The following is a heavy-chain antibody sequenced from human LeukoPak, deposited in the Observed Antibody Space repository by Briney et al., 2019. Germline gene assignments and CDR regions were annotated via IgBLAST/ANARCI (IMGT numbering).Heavy chain of an antibody. CDR3: ARSLKGYSSGFDY. D-gene: IGHD5-18*01. CDR1: GFTFGDYA. J-gene: IGHJ4*02. Sequence: GGSLRLSCTASGFTFGDYAMSWFRQAPGKGLEWVGFIRSKAYGGTTEYAASVKGRFTISRDDSKSIAYLQMNSLKTEDTAVYYCARSLKGYSSGFDYWGQGTLVTVSS. CDR2: IRSKAYGGTT. V-gene: IGHV3-49*03.